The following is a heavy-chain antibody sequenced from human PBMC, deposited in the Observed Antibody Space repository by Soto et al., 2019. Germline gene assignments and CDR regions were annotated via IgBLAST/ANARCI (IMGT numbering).Heavy chain of an antibody. Sequence: SLRLSCAVSGFTFSDYYMSWIRQAPGKGLEWVSYISSRGSSIYYADSVKGRFTVSRDNAKNSVYLEMNSLSAEDTALYYCARESEDLTSNFDYWGQGTLVTVSS. V-gene: IGHV3-11*04. CDR1: GFTFSDYY. CDR2: ISSRGSSI. CDR3: ARESEDLTSNFDY. J-gene: IGHJ4*02.